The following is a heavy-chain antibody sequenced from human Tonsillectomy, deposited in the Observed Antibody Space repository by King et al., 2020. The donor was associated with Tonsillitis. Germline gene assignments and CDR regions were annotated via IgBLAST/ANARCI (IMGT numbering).Heavy chain of an antibody. CDR1: GFTFYSHA. V-gene: IGHV3-23*04. J-gene: IGHJ3*02. CDR3: AKSLLYYYDSSGYRRPFDI. CDR2: ISDSGGST. D-gene: IGHD3-22*01. Sequence: VQLVESGGGLVQPGGSLRLSCAASGFTFYSHAMSWVRQAPGKGLEWVSAISDSGGSTYYADSVKGRFTISRDNSQNTLYLQMNSLRAEDTAVYYCAKSLLYYYDSSGYRRPFDIWGQGTMV.